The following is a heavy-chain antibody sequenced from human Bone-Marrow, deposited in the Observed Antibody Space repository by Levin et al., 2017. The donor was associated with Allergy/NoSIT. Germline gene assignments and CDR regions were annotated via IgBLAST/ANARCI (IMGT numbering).Heavy chain of an antibody. Sequence: SETLSLTCTVSGGPIYNDYWTWIRQPPGKGLEWLGHIYDSGATTYAPSLKSRITISVDSPKNQFSLKLNSMTAADTAIYYCARGSGWYRSWGQGTLVTVSS. V-gene: IGHV4-59*01. CDR3: ARGSGWYRS. J-gene: IGHJ5*02. D-gene: IGHD6-19*01. CDR2: IYDSGAT. CDR1: GGPIYNDY.